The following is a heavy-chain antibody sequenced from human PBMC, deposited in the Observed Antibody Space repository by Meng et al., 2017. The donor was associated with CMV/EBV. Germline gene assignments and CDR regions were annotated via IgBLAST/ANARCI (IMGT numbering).Heavy chain of an antibody. D-gene: IGHD6-6*01. J-gene: IGHJ4*02. CDR1: GGSIYSSTFY. Sequence: SETLSLTFTVSGGSIYSSTFYWGWIRQPPGKGLEWIGSIYFGGNTYYNPSLKSRVTISIDTSKNQFSLRLSSVTAADTAVYYCARDIGGRRIAARPDYWGRGTLVTVSS. V-gene: IGHV4-39*07. CDR2: IYFGGNT. CDR3: ARDIGGRRIAARPDY.